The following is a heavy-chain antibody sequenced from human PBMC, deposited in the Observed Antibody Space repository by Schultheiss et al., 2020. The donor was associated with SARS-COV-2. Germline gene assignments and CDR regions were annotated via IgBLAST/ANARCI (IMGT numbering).Heavy chain of an antibody. CDR3: ARDQTSYYDYIWGSYRYTFDY. Sequence: GGSLRLSCAASGFTFSSYAMSWVRQAPGKGLEWVSAISGSGGSTYYADSVKGRFTISRDNAKNSLYLQMNSLRDEDTAVYYCARDQTSYYDYIWGSYRYTFDYWGQGTLVTVSS. D-gene: IGHD3-16*02. CDR1: GFTFSSYA. CDR2: ISGSGGST. J-gene: IGHJ4*02. V-gene: IGHV3-23*01.